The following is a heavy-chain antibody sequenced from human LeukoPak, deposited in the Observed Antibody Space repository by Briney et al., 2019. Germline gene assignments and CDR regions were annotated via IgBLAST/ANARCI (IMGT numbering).Heavy chain of an antibody. J-gene: IGHJ4*02. Sequence: PGGSLRPSCAASGFTFSSYAMSWVRQAPGKGLEWVSAISGSGGSTYYADSVKGRFTISRDNSKNTLYLQMNSLRAEDTAVYYCAKNSIIVVVPAANLDYWGQGTLVTVSS. V-gene: IGHV3-23*01. CDR3: AKNSIIVVVPAANLDY. CDR2: ISGSGGST. D-gene: IGHD2-2*01. CDR1: GFTFSSYA.